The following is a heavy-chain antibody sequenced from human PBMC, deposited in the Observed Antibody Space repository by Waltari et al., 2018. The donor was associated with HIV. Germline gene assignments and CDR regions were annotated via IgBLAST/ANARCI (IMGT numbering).Heavy chain of an antibody. CDR1: GGTFSSYA. CDR2: SIPIFGTA. D-gene: IGHD3-22*01. J-gene: IGHJ4*02. Sequence: QVQLVQSGAEVKKPGSSVKVSCKASGGTFSSYAISWVRQAPGQGLEWMGGSIPIFGTANYAQKFQGRVTITADESTSTAYMELSSLRSEDTAVYYCARGEYYYDSSGYYYVGYFDYWGQGTLVTVSS. V-gene: IGHV1-69*01. CDR3: ARGEYYYDSSGYYYVGYFDY.